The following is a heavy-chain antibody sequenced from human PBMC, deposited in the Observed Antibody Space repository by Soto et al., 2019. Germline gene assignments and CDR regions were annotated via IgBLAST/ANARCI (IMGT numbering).Heavy chain of an antibody. V-gene: IGHV3-64*01. J-gene: IGHJ4*02. CDR3: ARDRCTNGVCYAPSDY. D-gene: IGHD2-8*01. Sequence: GGSLRLSCATSGFTFSTYAMHWVRQAPGKGLEYVSTISSNGRSTYYANSVKGRFTISRDNSKNTLYLQMDSLRAEDMAVYYCARDRCTNGVCYAPSDYWGQGTLVTVSS. CDR1: GFTFSTYA. CDR2: ISSNGRST.